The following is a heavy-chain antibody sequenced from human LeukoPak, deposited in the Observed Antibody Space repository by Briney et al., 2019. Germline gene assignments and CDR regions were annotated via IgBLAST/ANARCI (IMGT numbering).Heavy chain of an antibody. CDR1: GFTFSSYA. Sequence: GRSLRLSCAASGFTFSSYAMHWVRQAPGKGLEWVAVTSYDGSNKYYADSVKGRFTISRDNPKSTLYLQMNSLRAEDTAVYYCAKDIQTWPRFPDYWGQGTLVTVSS. CDR2: TSYDGSNK. D-gene: IGHD5-12*01. J-gene: IGHJ4*02. V-gene: IGHV3-30-3*01. CDR3: AKDIQTWPRFPDY.